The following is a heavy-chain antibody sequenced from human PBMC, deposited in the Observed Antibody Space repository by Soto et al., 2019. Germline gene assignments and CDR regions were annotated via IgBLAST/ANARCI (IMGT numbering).Heavy chain of an antibody. Sequence: EVQLVESGGGLVKPGGSLRLSCAASGFTFSSYSMNWVRQAPGKGLEWVSSISSSSSYIYYADSVKGRFTISRDNAKNSLYLQMNSLRAEDTAVYYCASSASLRTAFDIWGQGTMVTVSS. CDR1: GFTFSSYS. CDR2: ISSSSSYI. D-gene: IGHD1-26*01. J-gene: IGHJ3*02. CDR3: ASSASLRTAFDI. V-gene: IGHV3-21*01.